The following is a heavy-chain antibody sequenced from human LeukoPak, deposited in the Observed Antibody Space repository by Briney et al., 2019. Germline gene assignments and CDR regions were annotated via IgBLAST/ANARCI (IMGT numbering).Heavy chain of an antibody. CDR3: ARAHGYCSGGSCYGRYYFDY. J-gene: IGHJ4*02. CDR2: IIPIFGTA. Sequence: SVKVSCKASGGTFSSYAISWVRQAPGQGLEWMGGIIPIFGTANYAQKFQGRVTITTDESTSTAYMELSSLRSEDTAVYYCARAHGYCSGGSCYGRYYFDYWSQGTLVTVSS. CDR1: GGTFSSYA. V-gene: IGHV1-69*05. D-gene: IGHD2-15*01.